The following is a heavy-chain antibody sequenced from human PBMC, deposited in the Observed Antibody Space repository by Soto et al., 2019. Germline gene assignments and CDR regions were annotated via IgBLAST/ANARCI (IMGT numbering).Heavy chain of an antibody. V-gene: IGHV1-46*01. CDR3: ARDYLSSKLYLSYFDF. D-gene: IGHD2-2*01. CDR1: GYSFISHY. Sequence: QVQLVQSGAEVTRPGASVKVSCKASGYSFISHYIHWVRQAPGQGLEWMGFINPSGGSATLAQKFQGRVTMTRDTSTSTVYMELTILRSEDAAVYYCARDYLSSKLYLSYFDFWGQGTLVTVSS. CDR2: INPSGGSA. J-gene: IGHJ4*02.